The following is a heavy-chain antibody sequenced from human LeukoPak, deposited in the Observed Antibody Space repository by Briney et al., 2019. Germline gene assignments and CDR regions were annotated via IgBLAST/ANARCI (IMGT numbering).Heavy chain of an antibody. V-gene: IGHV4-59*08. CDR3: ARYYYGSGVPRAFDI. D-gene: IGHD3-10*01. CDR2: TYYSGSP. CDR1: GGSFSDNY. J-gene: IGHJ3*02. Sequence: SETLSLTCTVSGGSFSDNYWSWIRQPPGKGLEWLGYTYYSGSPRYDPSLRSRVTISADTSKSQFSLKLISVTAADTAVYYCARYYYGSGVPRAFDIWGQGTMVTVSS.